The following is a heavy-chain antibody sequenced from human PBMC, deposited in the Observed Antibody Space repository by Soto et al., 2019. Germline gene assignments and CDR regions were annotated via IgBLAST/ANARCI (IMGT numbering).Heavy chain of an antibody. V-gene: IGHV4-39*01. CDR1: GASINNFAYY. D-gene: IGHD3-10*01. CDR2: VYYNENT. CDR3: ARRERYYGSPGWFDP. J-gene: IGHJ5*01. Sequence: KPSETLSLTCSVPGASINNFAYYWGWIRQPPGKGLEWIGTVYYNENTYYNPSLKSRVAISVDTAKNQFSLNLRSVTAADTAIYFCARRERYYGSPGWFDPWGQGTLVTVPS.